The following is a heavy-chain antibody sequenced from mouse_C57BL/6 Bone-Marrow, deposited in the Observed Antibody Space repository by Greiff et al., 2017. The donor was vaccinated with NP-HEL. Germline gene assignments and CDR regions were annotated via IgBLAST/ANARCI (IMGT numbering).Heavy chain of an antibody. V-gene: IGHV2-4*01. D-gene: IGHD2-1*01. CDR1: GFSLTSYG. CDR2: IWSGGST. CDR3: DKSFYGNYAY. Sequence: VKLVESGPGLVQPSQSLSITCTASGFSLTSYGVHWVRQPPGKGLEWLGVIWSGGSTDYNAAFISRLSTSKDNSKSQVFFKMNSLQADDTAIYYCDKSFYGNYAYWGQGTLVTVSA. J-gene: IGHJ3*01.